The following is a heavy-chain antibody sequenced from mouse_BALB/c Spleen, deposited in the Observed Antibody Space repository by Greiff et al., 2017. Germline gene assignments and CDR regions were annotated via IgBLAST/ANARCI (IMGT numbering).Heavy chain of an antibody. CDR2: ISYSGST. V-gene: IGHV3-2*02. CDR3: ARGCYYGSSPFAY. J-gene: IGHJ3*01. CDR1: GYSITSDYA. D-gene: IGHD1-1*01. Sequence: EVKLVESGPGLVKPSQSLSLTCTVTGYSITSDYAWNWIRQFPGNKLEWMGYISYSGSTSYNPSLKSRISITRDTSKNQFFLQLNSVTTEDTATYYCARGCYYGSSPFAYWGQGTLVTVSA.